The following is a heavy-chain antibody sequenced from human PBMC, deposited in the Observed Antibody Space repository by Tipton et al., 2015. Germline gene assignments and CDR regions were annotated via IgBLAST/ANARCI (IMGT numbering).Heavy chain of an antibody. Sequence: TLSLTCTVSGGSINNNYWSWIRQPPGKGLEWIGYIYYSGSTNYNPSLKSRVTISVDTSKNQLSLKLSSVTAADTAVYYCATGRSIAARPFDYWGQGTLVTVSS. D-gene: IGHD6-6*01. CDR1: GGSINNNY. V-gene: IGHV4-59*12. J-gene: IGHJ4*02. CDR2: IYYSGST. CDR3: ATGRSIAARPFDY.